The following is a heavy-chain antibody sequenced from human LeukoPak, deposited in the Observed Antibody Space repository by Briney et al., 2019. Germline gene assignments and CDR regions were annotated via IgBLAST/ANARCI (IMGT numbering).Heavy chain of an antibody. CDR1: GFNFDDYG. J-gene: IGHJ4*02. Sequence: GGSLRLSCAASGFNFDDYGMTWVRQAPGRGLEWGSIIGGRDDRTYYADSVKGRFTISRDNSKNTLYLQMNSLRGEDTAVYYCAKDPNPFYDFWSGYKWGQGTLVTVSS. D-gene: IGHD3-3*01. V-gene: IGHV3-23*01. CDR3: AKDPNPFYDFWSGYK. CDR2: IGGRDDRT.